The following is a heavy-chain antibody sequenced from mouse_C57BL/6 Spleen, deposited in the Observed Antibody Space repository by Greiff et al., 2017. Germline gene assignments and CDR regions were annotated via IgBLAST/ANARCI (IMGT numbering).Heavy chain of an antibody. CDR3: ARWYYGSSGDWYFDV. CDR1: GYSITSGYY. J-gene: IGHJ1*03. CDR2: ISYDGSN. V-gene: IGHV3-6*01. D-gene: IGHD1-1*01. Sequence: ESGPGLVKPSQSLSLTCSVTGYSITSGYYWNWIRQFPGNKLEWMGYISYDGSNNYNPSLKNRISITRATSKNQFFLKLNSVTTEDTATYYCARWYYGSSGDWYFDVWGTGTTVTVSS.